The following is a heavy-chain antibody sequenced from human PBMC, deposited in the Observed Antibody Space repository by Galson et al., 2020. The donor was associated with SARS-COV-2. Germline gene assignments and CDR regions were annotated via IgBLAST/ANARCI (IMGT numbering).Heavy chain of an antibody. D-gene: IGHD6-19*01. Sequence: SVKVSCKASGGALSDYAITWVRQAPGQGLEWMGGIIPIFGTPIYAQKFQDRVTITADTSTSTTYMEMSSLRSDDTAVYYCAREGSSGWNNWFDPWGQGTLVTVSS. CDR1: GGALSDYA. V-gene: IGHV1-69*06. CDR2: IIPIFGTP. CDR3: AREGSSGWNNWFDP. J-gene: IGHJ5*02.